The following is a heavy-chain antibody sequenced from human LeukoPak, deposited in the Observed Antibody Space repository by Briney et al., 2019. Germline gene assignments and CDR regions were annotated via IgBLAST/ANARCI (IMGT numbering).Heavy chain of an antibody. CDR2: ISSSSSTI. CDR3: APGYFYFDY. J-gene: IGHJ4*02. CDR1: GFTFSSYS. D-gene: IGHD3-9*01. Sequence: GGSLRLSCAASGFTFSSYSMNWVRQAPGKGLEWVSYISSSSSTIYYADSVKGRFTISRDNAKNSLYLQMNSLRVEDTAVYYCAPGYFYFDYWGQGTLVTVSS. V-gene: IGHV3-48*01.